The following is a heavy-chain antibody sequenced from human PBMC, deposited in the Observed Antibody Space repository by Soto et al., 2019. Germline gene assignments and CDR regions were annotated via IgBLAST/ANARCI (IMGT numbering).Heavy chain of an antibody. V-gene: IGHV4-39*01. CDR1: GGSISSRGYY. Sequence: QLQLQESGPGLVKPSETLSLTCTVSGGSISSRGYYWGWIRQPPGKGLEWIGTIYYIGSTYYNPSLKLRVTIPVAAAKFQFSLRLSSVTAADAAVYYCATSNWFDPWGQGTLVTVSS. CDR2: IYYIGST. CDR3: ATSNWFDP. J-gene: IGHJ5*02.